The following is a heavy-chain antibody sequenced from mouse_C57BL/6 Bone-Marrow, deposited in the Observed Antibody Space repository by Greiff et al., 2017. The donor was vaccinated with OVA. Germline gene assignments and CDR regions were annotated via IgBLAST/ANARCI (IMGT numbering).Heavy chain of an antibody. CDR1: GYTFTSYW. D-gene: IGHD1-1*01. Sequence: QVQLQQPGAELVKPGASVKLSCKASGYTFTSYWMHWVKQRPGQGLEWIGMIHPNSGSTNYNEKFKSKATLTVDKSSSTAYMQLSSLTSEDSAVYYCARPGSSPLYAMDYWGQGTSVTVSS. CDR2: IHPNSGST. J-gene: IGHJ4*01. V-gene: IGHV1-64*01. CDR3: ARPGSSPLYAMDY.